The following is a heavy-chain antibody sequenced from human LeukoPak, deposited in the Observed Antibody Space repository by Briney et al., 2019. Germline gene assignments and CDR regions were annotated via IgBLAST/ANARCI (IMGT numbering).Heavy chain of an antibody. V-gene: IGHV2-5*02. CDR1: GFSLNTSGVG. J-gene: IGHJ4*02. Sequence: SGPTLVNPTQTLTLTCAFSGFSLNTSGVGVGWIRQPPRKALGWLALIYWDDDKRYTPSLVGRLTITKDTSANQVVLTVTNMDPVDTATYYCAHRFLLSGYYGIFDYWGQGALVTVSS. CDR3: AHRFLLSGYYGIFDY. CDR2: IYWDDDK. D-gene: IGHD3-3*01.